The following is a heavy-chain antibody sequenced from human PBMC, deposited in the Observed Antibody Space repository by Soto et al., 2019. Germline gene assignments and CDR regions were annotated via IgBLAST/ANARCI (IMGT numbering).Heavy chain of an antibody. D-gene: IGHD5-18*01. Sequence: EVQLVESGGGLVQPGGSLRLSCAASGFTFSSYSMNWVRQAPGKGLEWVSYISSSSSTIYYADSVKGRFTISRDNAKNSLYLQMNSLGDEDTAVYYCARGGYSYGTIYYYYYGMDVWGQGTTVTVSS. CDR3: ARGGYSYGTIYYYYYGMDV. J-gene: IGHJ6*02. V-gene: IGHV3-48*02. CDR2: ISSSSSTI. CDR1: GFTFSSYS.